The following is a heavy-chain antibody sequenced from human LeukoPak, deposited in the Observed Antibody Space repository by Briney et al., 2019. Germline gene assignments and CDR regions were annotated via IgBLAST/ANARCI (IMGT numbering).Heavy chain of an antibody. D-gene: IGHD3-16*01. CDR3: AREKLLLGYYGMDV. J-gene: IGHJ6*02. CDR1: GFTFSSYR. V-gene: IGHV3-7*01. Sequence: GGSLRLSCAASGFTFSSYRMSWVRQAPGKGLEWVANIKQDGSEKYYVDSVKGRFTISRDNAKNSLYLQMNSLRAEDTAVYYCAREKLLLGYYGMDVWGQGTTVTVSS. CDR2: IKQDGSEK.